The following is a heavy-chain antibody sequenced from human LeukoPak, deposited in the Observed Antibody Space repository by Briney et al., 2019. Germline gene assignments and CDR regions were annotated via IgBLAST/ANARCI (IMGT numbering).Heavy chain of an antibody. Sequence: GASVKVSCKASGYTFTSYYMHWVRQAPGQGLEWMGIINPSGGSTSYAQKFQGRVTMTRDMSTSTVYMELSSLRSEDTAVYYCARDLWDWGMATITVLGYWGQGTLVTVSS. CDR3: ARDLWDWGMATITVLGY. CDR1: GYTFTSYY. D-gene: IGHD5-24*01. V-gene: IGHV1-46*01. J-gene: IGHJ4*02. CDR2: INPSGGST.